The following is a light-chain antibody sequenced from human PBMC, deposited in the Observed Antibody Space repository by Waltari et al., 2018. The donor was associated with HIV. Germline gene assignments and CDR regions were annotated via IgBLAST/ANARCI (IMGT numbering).Light chain of an antibody. CDR2: SNN. CDR1: SSNIGSNT. V-gene: IGLV1-44*01. CDR3: SSYAGSNNFVV. Sequence: QSVLTQPPSASGTPGQRVTISCSGSSSNIGSNTLNWYQQLPGTAPKLLIYSNNQRPSGVPDRFSGSKSGNTASLTVSGLQAEDEADYYCSSYAGSNNFVVFGGGTKLTVL. J-gene: IGLJ2*01.